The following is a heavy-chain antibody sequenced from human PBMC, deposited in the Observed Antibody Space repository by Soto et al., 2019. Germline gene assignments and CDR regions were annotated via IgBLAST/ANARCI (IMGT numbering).Heavy chain of an antibody. CDR2: IDTSGSN. CDR3: ARGGQDFWSGPFDY. CDR1: GGSISNYY. Sequence: PSETLSLTCTVSGGSISNYYCNWIRQPAGKGLEWIGRIDTSGSNTYNPSLKSRVTMTVDTSKQEFSRKLSSVTAADTALYYCARGGQDFWSGPFDYWGRGALVTVSS. V-gene: IGHV4-4*07. D-gene: IGHD3-3*01. J-gene: IGHJ4*02.